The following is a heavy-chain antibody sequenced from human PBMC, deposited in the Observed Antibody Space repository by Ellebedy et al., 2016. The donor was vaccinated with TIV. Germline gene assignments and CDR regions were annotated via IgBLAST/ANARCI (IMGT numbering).Heavy chain of an antibody. CDR1: GFSFSNYA. CDR2: FGLSGDTT. D-gene: IGHD1-14*01. Sequence: GESLKISCAASGFSFSNYAMSWVRQAPGKGLEWVSGFGLSGDTTYYADSVKGRFTVSRDNSKNTLYLQMNSLRAEDTAIYYCTRGRSGTYIHHAFDYWGQGTLLTVSS. V-gene: IGHV3-23*01. CDR3: TRGRSGTYIHHAFDY. J-gene: IGHJ4*02.